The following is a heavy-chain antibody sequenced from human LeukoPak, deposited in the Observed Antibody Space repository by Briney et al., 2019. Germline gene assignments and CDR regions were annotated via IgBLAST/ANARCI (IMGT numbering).Heavy chain of an antibody. D-gene: IGHD2-2*01. CDR1: GFTFSSYG. Sequence: PGGSLRLSCAASGFTFSSYGMHWVRQAPGKGLEWVAVIWYDGSNKYYADSVKGRFTISRDNSKNTLYLQMNSLRAEDTAVYYCARMPRCSSTGCYLLGHGYYYYGMDVWGQGTTVTVSS. CDR2: IWYDGSNK. CDR3: ARMPRCSSTGCYLLGHGYYYYGMDV. J-gene: IGHJ6*02. V-gene: IGHV3-33*01.